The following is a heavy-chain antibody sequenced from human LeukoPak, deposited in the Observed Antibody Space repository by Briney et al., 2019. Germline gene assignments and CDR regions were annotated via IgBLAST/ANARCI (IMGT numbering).Heavy chain of an antibody. CDR1: GGSLSGYY. CDR3: AGGPPATYGSGSYSPYYFDY. V-gene: IGHV4-34*01. Sequence: SETLSLTCAVYGGSLSGYYWSWIRQPPGKGLEWIGEINHSGSTNYNPSLKSRVTISVDTSKNQFSLKLSSVTAADTAVYYCAGGPPATYGSGSYSPYYFDYWGQGTLVTVSS. J-gene: IGHJ4*02. D-gene: IGHD3-10*01. CDR2: INHSGST.